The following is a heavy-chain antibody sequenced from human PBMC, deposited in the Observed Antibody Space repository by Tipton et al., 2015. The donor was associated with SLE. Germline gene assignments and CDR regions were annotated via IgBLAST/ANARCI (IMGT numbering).Heavy chain of an antibody. CDR1: GFTFSSYA. Sequence: SLRLSCAASGFTFSSYAMHWVRQAPGKGLEWVAVISYDGSNKYYADPVKGRFTISRDNSKNTLYLQMNSLRAEDTAVYYCAKSLTPYGIAAAGTHDAFDIWGQGTMVTVSS. J-gene: IGHJ3*02. CDR2: ISYDGSNK. V-gene: IGHV3-30-3*02. D-gene: IGHD6-13*01. CDR3: AKSLTPYGIAAAGTHDAFDI.